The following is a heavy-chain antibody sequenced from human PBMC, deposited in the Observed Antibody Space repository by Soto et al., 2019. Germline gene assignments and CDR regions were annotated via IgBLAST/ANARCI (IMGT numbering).Heavy chain of an antibody. Sequence: KPSETLSLTCAVSSGSIRSGDYYWTWIRQPPGKGLEWIGYIDHSGSAYYNPSLKSRATISLDTSNSGFSLKLNSVTAADTAVYFCAGELGTFYFEHWGQGRLVTVSS. D-gene: IGHD7-27*01. CDR1: SGSIRSGDYY. CDR3: AGELGTFYFEH. J-gene: IGHJ4*02. CDR2: IDHSGSA. V-gene: IGHV4-30-4*01.